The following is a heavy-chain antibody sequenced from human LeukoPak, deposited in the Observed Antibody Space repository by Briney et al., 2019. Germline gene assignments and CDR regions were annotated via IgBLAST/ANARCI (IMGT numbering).Heavy chain of an antibody. J-gene: IGHJ4*02. CDR2: ISYDGSNK. D-gene: IGHD6-19*01. Sequence: GGSLRLSCAASGFTFSSYGMHWVRQAPGKGLEWVAVISYDGSNKYYADSVKGRFTISRDNSKNTLYLQMNSLRAEDTAVYYCAKDDWEGSGWYGFDYWGQGTLVTVSS. V-gene: IGHV3-30*18. CDR3: AKDDWEGSGWYGFDY. CDR1: GFTFSSYG.